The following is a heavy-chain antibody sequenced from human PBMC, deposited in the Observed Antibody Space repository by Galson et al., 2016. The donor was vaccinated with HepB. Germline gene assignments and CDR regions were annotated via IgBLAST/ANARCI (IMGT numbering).Heavy chain of an antibody. CDR3: ARDRNYMDV. CDR2: INGGTGNT. CDR1: GYTFTNYA. Sequence: SVKVSCKASGYTFTNYAIHWVRLAPGQRLEWMGWINGGTGNTKYSQKFQGRVTLTRDTSASTAYMGLRSLGSEDTAVYYCARDRNYMDVWGKGTTVTVSS. V-gene: IGHV1-3*01. J-gene: IGHJ6*03.